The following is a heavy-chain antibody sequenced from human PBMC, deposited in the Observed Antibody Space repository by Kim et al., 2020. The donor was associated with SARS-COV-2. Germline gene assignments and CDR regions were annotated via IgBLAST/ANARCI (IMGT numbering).Heavy chain of an antibody. CDR2: IIPIFGTA. CDR3: ARVHSSGDYYYGMDV. J-gene: IGHJ6*02. Sequence: SVKVSCKASGGTFSSYAISWVRQAPGQGLEWMGGIIPIFGTANYAQKFQGRVTITADESTSTAYMELSSLRSEDTAVYYCARVHSSGDYYYGMDVWGQGTTVTVSS. D-gene: IGHD6-19*01. V-gene: IGHV1-69*13. CDR1: GGTFSSYA.